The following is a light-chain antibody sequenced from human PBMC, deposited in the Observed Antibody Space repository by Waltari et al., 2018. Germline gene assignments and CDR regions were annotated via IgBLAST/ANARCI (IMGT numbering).Light chain of an antibody. Sequence: EIVMTQPPATLSVSPGDTATLSCRASQSVSSNLAWYQQKPRQAPRLLIYSAFTRATGIPARFSGSVSGTEFTLTITSMQSEDFAVYYCQQYNDWPPWTFGQGTRVEMK. CDR2: SAF. CDR1: QSVSSN. J-gene: IGKJ1*01. CDR3: QQYNDWPPWT. V-gene: IGKV3-15*01.